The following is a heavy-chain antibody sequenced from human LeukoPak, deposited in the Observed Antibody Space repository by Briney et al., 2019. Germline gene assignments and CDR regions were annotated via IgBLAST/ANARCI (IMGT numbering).Heavy chain of an antibody. Sequence: SETLSLTCAVYGGSFSGYYWSWIRKPPGKGLERIGEINHSGSTNCNPSLKSRVTISVDTSKNQFSLKLSSVTAADTAVYYCASRLLAVASQPEYYFDYWGQGTLVTVSS. CDR2: INHSGST. V-gene: IGHV4-34*01. D-gene: IGHD6-19*01. CDR1: GGSFSGYY. CDR3: ASRLLAVASQPEYYFDY. J-gene: IGHJ4*02.